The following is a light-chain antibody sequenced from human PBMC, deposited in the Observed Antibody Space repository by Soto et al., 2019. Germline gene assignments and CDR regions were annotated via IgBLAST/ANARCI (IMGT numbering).Light chain of an antibody. CDR3: LQHDTYPRT. CDR1: QGIRNN. CDR2: GTS. V-gene: IGKV1-17*01. Sequence: DIQMTQSPSSLFASVGDRFTITCRASQGIRNNLGWYQQKPGKAPKRLIDGTSNLQYVAASRFSGSGSGTEFTLTITSLQPEDFATYYCLQHDTYPRTFGQGTKVDIK. J-gene: IGKJ1*01.